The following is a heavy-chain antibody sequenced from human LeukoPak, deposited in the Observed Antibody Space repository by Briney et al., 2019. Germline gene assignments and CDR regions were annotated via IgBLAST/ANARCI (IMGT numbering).Heavy chain of an antibody. CDR2: ISSGGSTI. CDR3: AREDDLLNGHYTIDY. J-gene: IGHJ4*02. CDR1: GFIFSTYS. V-gene: IGHV3-48*01. Sequence: GGSLRLSCAASGFIFSTYSMNWVRQAPGKGLEWISFISSGGSTIYYADSVKGRLTISRDNAKNSLYLQMNSLRAEDTAVYYCAREDDLLNGHYTIDYWGQGTLVTVSS. D-gene: IGHD3-9*01.